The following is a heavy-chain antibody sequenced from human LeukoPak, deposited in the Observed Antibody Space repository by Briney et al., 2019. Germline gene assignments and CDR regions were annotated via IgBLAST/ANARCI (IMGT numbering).Heavy chain of an antibody. CDR1: GYTFTSYD. Sequence: GASVKVSCKASGYTFTSYDINWVRQAPGQGLEWMGWMNPNSGITGYAQRFQGRLTLTSDTSISTAYMELSGLRSDDTAVYYCARNVPKTGDFFYWGQGTLVTVSS. CDR3: ARNVPKTGDFFY. J-gene: IGHJ4*02. CDR2: MNPNSGIT. D-gene: IGHD7-27*01. V-gene: IGHV1-8*02.